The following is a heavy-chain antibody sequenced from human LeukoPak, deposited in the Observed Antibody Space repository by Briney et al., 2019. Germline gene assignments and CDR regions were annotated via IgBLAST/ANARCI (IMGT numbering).Heavy chain of an antibody. J-gene: IGHJ1*01. D-gene: IGHD2-21*02. CDR3: ARPPDCGGDCYKYLQQ. CDR2: INPTGDIT. V-gene: IGHV1-46*01. CDR1: AHTLINYY. Sequence: GASVKVSCKASAHTLINYYIHWVRQAPGQGLEWMGIINPTGDITNYAQKFQGRVTLTRDTSTSTVYMELSSLTSDDTAVYYCARPPDCGGDCYKYLQQWGQGTLVIVSS.